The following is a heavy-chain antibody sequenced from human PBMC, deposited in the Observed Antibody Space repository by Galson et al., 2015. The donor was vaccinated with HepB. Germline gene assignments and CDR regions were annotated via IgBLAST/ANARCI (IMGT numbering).Heavy chain of an antibody. CDR3: ARDSRCSGGSCLTQYYYYMDV. J-gene: IGHJ6*03. D-gene: IGHD2-15*01. V-gene: IGHV4-31*03. CDR2: IYYSGST. Sequence: TLSLTCTVSGGSISSGGYYWSWIRQHPGKGLEWIGYIYYSGSTYYNPSLKSRVTISVDTSKNQFSLKLSSVTAADTAMYYCARDSRCSGGSCLTQYYYYMDVWGKGTTVTVSS. CDR1: GGSISSGGYY.